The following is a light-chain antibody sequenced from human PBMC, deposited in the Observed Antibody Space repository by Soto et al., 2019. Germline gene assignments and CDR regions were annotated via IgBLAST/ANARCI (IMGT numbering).Light chain of an antibody. V-gene: IGKV3-20*01. CDR3: QQYGGSPWT. Sequence: EIVLTQSPGTLSVSPGERATLSCRASQSVSSKLAWYQQKPGQAPRLLFYGASTGATGIPARFSGSGSETEFTLSISRLEPEDFAVYHCQQYGGSPWTFGQGTKVDIK. J-gene: IGKJ1*01. CDR1: QSVSSK. CDR2: GAS.